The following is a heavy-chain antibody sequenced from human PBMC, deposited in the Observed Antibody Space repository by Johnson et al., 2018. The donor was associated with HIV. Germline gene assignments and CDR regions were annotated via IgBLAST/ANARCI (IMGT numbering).Heavy chain of an antibody. CDR1: GFTFSSYA. V-gene: IGHV3-30*04. D-gene: IGHD3/OR15-3a*01. J-gene: IGHJ3*02. Sequence: QVHLVESGGGVVQPGRSLRLSCAASGFTFSSYAMHWVRQAPGKGLEWVAVISYDGSNKYYADSVKGRFTISRDNSKNTLYLQMNSLRAEDTAVYYCARSGDSIGSFWAGGAFDIWGQGTMVTVSS. CDR3: ARSGDSIGSFWAGGAFDI. CDR2: ISYDGSNK.